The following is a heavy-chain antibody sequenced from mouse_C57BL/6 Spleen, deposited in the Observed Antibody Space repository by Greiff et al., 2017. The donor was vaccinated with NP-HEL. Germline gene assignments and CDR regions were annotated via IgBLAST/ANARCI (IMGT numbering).Heavy chain of an antibody. V-gene: IGHV7-3*01. CDR1: GFTFTDYY. D-gene: IGHD2-3*01. CDR2: IRNKANGYTT. CDR3: ARYEIYDGNYYAMDY. J-gene: IGHJ4*01. Sequence: EVKVVESGGGLVQPGGSLSLSCAASGFTFTDYYMSWVRQPPGKALEWLGFIRNKANGYTTEYSASVKGRFTISRDNSQSILYLQMNALRAEDSATYYCARYEIYDGNYYAMDYWGQGTSVTVSS.